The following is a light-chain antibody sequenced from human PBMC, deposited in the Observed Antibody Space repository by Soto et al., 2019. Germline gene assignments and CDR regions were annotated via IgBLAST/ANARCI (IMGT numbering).Light chain of an antibody. CDR3: QQYIAWPYT. CDR1: QSVNNR. Sequence: EIVMTQSPATLSVSPGERATLSCRASQSVNNRLVWYQQNPGQPPRLLIYDASTRATSIPARFSGSGSGTEFTLSISSLQSADFAVYYCQQYIAWPYTFGQGTKLEIK. CDR2: DAS. V-gene: IGKV3-15*01. J-gene: IGKJ2*01.